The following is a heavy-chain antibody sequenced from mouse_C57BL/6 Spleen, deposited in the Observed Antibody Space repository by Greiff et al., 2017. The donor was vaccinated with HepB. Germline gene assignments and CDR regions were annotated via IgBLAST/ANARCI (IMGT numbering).Heavy chain of an antibody. CDR1: GYTFTDYE. CDR2: IDPETGGT. Sequence: QVQLQQSGAELVRPGASVTLSCKASGYTFTDYEMHWVKQTPVHGLEWIGAIDPETGGTAYNQKFKGKAILTADKSSSTAYMERRSLTSEDSAVYYCTRESYYDYDEFAYWGQGTLVTVSA. V-gene: IGHV1-15*01. CDR3: TRESYYDYDEFAY. J-gene: IGHJ3*01. D-gene: IGHD2-4*01.